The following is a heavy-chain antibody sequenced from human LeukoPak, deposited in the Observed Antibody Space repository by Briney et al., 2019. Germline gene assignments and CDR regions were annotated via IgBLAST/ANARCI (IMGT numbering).Heavy chain of an antibody. V-gene: IGHV3-53*01. J-gene: IGHJ3*02. D-gene: IGHD2-21*02. Sequence: GGSLRLSCAASGFTFSSYGMHWVRQAPGKGLEWVSVIYSGGSTYYADSVKGRFTISRDNSKNTLYLQMNSLRAEGTAVYYCARTVTGGAFDIWGQGTMVTVSS. CDR3: ARTVTGGAFDI. CDR1: GFTFSSYG. CDR2: IYSGGST.